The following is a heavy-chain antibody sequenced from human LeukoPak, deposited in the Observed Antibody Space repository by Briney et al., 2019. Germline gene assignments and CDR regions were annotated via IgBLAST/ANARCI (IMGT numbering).Heavy chain of an antibody. CDR3: ARGDFGETNTAFDV. CDR1: GYTVTDYD. J-gene: IGHJ3*01. CDR2: INPNSATT. V-gene: IGHV1-8*03. Sequence: ASVKVSCKTSGYTVTDYDVHWVRQAPGQGLELMGWINPNSATTNYAQRLQGRVTFTRDTSLSVAYMELSSLTSEDAAVYFCARGDFGETNTAFDVWGQGTLVAVSS. D-gene: IGHD4-17*01.